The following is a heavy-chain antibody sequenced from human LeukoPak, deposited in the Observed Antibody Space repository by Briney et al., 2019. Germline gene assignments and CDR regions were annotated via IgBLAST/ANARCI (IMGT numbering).Heavy chain of an antibody. V-gene: IGHV4-38-2*02. Sequence: SETLSLTCTVSGYSISSGYYWGWIRQPPGKGLEWIGSIYHSGRTFYNPSPKSRVTISVDTSKNQFSLKLSSVTAADTAVYYCARDETYTGGWQPNHYYYYMDVWGKGTTVTVSS. CDR3: ARDETYTGGWQPNHYYYYMDV. J-gene: IGHJ6*03. CDR1: GYSISSGYY. D-gene: IGHD6-19*01. CDR2: IYHSGRT.